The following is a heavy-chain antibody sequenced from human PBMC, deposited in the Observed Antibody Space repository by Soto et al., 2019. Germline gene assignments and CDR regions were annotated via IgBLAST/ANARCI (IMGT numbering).Heavy chain of an antibody. V-gene: IGHV1-69*01. D-gene: IGHD6-6*01. CDR3: ARAGSSSDPGFDY. CDR1: GGTFSSYA. CDR2: IIPIFGTA. J-gene: IGHJ4*02. Sequence: SVKGSCKASGGTFSSYAISWVRQAPGQGLEWMGGIIPIFGTANYAQKFQGRVTITADESTSTAYMELSSLRSEDTAVYYCARAGSSSDPGFDYWGQGTLVTVSS.